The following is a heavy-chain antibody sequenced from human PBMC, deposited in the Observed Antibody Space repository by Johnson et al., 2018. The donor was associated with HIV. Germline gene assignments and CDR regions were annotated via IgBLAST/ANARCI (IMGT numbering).Heavy chain of an antibody. D-gene: IGHD3-22*01. J-gene: IGHJ3*02. Sequence: QVQVLESGGGVVQPGGSLTLSCAASGFTFNTYGMHCVRQAPGKGLEWVTFIRYDGSNKYYADSVKGRFTISRDNSKNTLYLQMNSLRAEDTAVYYCAKDVGNYWPDAFDIWGQGTMVTVSS. V-gene: IGHV3-30*02. CDR1: GFTFNTYG. CDR3: AKDVGNYWPDAFDI. CDR2: IRYDGSNK.